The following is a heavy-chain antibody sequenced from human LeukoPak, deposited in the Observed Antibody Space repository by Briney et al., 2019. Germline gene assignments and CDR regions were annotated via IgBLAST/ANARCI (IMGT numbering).Heavy chain of an antibody. V-gene: IGHV1-2*04. CDR3: ARDGGSENYYYYGMDV. CDR2: INPNSGGT. D-gene: IGHD3-16*01. J-gene: IGHJ6*02. CDR1: GYTFTGYY. Sequence: ASVKASCKASGYTFTGYYMHWVRQAPGQGLEWMGWINPNSGGTNYAQKFQGWVTMTRDTSISTAYMELSRLRSDDTAVYYCARDGGSENYYYYGMDVWGQGTTVTVSS.